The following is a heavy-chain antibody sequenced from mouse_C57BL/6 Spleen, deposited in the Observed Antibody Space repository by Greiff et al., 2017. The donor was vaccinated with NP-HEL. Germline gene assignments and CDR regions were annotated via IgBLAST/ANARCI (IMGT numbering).Heavy chain of an antibody. D-gene: IGHD2-2*01. CDR3: AAYGYGEGGNAMDY. CDR1: GYTFTSYW. V-gene: IGHV1-64*01. J-gene: IGHJ4*01. CDR2: IHPNSGST. Sequence: QVQLKQPGAELVKPGASVKLSCKASGYTFTSYWMHWVKQRPGQGLEWIGMIHPNSGSTNYNEKFKSKATLTVDKSSSTAYMPLSSLTSEDSAVYYCAAYGYGEGGNAMDYWGQGTSVTVSS.